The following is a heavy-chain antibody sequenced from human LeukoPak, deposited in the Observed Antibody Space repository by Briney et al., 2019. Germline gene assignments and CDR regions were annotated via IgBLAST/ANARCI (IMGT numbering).Heavy chain of an antibody. V-gene: IGHV1-2*02. D-gene: IGHD5-18*01. Sequence: ASVTVSCKASGYTFTDHYVHWVRQAPGQGLEWMGWINPNSGGTNYAQKFQGRVTMTRDTSISTAYMELSRLRSDDTAVYYCARGTGEGYTYGRYYFDYWGQGTLVTVSS. CDR2: INPNSGGT. CDR3: ARGTGEGYTYGRYYFDY. J-gene: IGHJ4*02. CDR1: GYTFTDHY.